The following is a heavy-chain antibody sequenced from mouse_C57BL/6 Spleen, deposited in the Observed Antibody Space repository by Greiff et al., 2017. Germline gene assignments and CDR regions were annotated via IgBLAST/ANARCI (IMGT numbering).Heavy chain of an antibody. D-gene: IGHD2-3*01. Sequence: QVQLQQPGAELVRPGSSVKLSCKASGYTFTSYWMDWVKQRPGQGLEWIGNIYPSDSETPYNQTFNDKATLTVDKSSSTAYMQLSSLTSEDSAVYYCAREEDGYYIWGQGTTLTVSS. J-gene: IGHJ2*01. V-gene: IGHV1-61*01. CDR2: IYPSDSET. CDR1: GYTFTSYW. CDR3: AREEDGYYI.